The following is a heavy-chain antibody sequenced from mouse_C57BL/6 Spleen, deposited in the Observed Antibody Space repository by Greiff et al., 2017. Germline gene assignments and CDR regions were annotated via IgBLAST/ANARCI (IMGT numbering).Heavy chain of an antibody. Sequence: DVKLQESGGGLVKPGGSLKLSCAASGFTFSDYGMHWVRQAPEKALEWVAYISSGSSTIYYADTVKGRFTISRDNAKNTLFLQMTSLRSEDTAMYYCATTVYDYWGQGTTLTVSS. J-gene: IGHJ2*01. CDR1: GFTFSDYG. CDR2: ISSGSSTI. V-gene: IGHV5-17*01. CDR3: ATTVYDY. D-gene: IGHD1-1*01.